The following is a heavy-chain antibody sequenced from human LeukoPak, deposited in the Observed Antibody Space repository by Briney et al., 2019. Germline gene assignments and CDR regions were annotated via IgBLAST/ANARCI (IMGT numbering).Heavy chain of an antibody. J-gene: IGHJ4*02. CDR3: AKSRSGYALFDY. V-gene: IGHV3-21*04. D-gene: IGHD5-12*01. CDR1: GFTFSSYS. Sequence: PGGSLRLSCAASGFTFSSYSMNWVRQAPGKGLEWVSSISSSSSYIYYADSVKGRFTISRDNSKNTLYLQMKSLRDDDTAVYYCAKSRSGYALFDYWGQGTLVTVPS. CDR2: ISSSSSYI.